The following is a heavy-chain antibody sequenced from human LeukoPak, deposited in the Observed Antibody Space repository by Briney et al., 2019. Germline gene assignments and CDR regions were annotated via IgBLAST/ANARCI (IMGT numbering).Heavy chain of an antibody. CDR3: TTHPTCYSGSGSFVDYFDY. V-gene: IGHV3-15*01. D-gene: IGHD3-10*01. J-gene: IGHJ4*02. CDR1: GFTFSTAW. Sequence: KSGGSLRLSCAASGFTFSTAWMSWVRQAPGKGLEWVGLIRSKTDGGTTDYAARVKGRFTISRADSENTLYLQMNSLKTEDTAVYYRTTHPTCYSGSGSFVDYFDYWGQGTLVTVSS. CDR2: IRSKTDGGTT.